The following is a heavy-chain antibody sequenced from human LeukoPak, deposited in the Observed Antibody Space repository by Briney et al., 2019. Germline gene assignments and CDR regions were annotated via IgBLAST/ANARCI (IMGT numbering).Heavy chain of an antibody. CDR3: AKDGGNSFNYFDY. V-gene: IGHV3-23*01. CDR1: GFTFSTYA. J-gene: IGHJ4*02. CDR2: ISGSGGNT. D-gene: IGHD2-21*01. Sequence: GGSLRLSCAASGFTFSTYAMSWVRQTPGKGLEWVSVISGSGGNTYYADSVKGRFTISRANAKNTLYLQMNSLRVEDTAVYYCAKDGGNSFNYFDYWGQGTLVTVSS.